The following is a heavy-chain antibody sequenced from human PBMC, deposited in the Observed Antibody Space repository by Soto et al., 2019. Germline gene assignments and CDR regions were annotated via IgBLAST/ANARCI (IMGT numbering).Heavy chain of an antibody. J-gene: IGHJ4*02. CDR3: ARGHSSGWYGLAPPSRYDY. V-gene: IGHV4-34*01. D-gene: IGHD6-19*01. Sequence: PSETLSLTCAVYGGSCSGYYWSWIRQPPGKGLEWIGEINHSGSTNYNPSLKSRVTISVDTSKNQFSLKLSSVTAADTAVYYCARGHSSGWYGLAPPSRYDYWGQGTLVTVSS. CDR2: INHSGST. CDR1: GGSCSGYY.